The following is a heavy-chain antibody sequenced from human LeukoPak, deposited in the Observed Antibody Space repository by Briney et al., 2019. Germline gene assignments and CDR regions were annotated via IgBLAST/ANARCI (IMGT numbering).Heavy chain of an antibody. J-gene: IGHJ4*02. CDR1: GGSISGYF. CDR3: ARYGITIVRGGKYYFDS. Sequence: PSETLSLTCTVSGGSISGYFWSWIRQPPGKGLEGIGYIHYSGSTNYNPSLNSRVTISVDTSKNQFSLRPSSVTAADTAVYYCARYGITIVRGGKYYFDSWGQGTLVTVSS. CDR2: IHYSGST. D-gene: IGHD3-10*01. V-gene: IGHV4-59*08.